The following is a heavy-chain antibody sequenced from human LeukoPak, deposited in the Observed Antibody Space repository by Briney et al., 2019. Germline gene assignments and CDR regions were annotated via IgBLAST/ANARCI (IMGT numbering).Heavy chain of an antibody. D-gene: IGHD6-13*01. J-gene: IGHJ4*02. CDR2: ISAYNGNT. CDR3: AREDGRYSSSLH. CDR1: GYTFTSYG. V-gene: IGHV1-18*01. Sequence: ASVKVSCKASGYTFTSYGVGWVRQAPGQGLEWMGWISAYNGNTNYAQKLEGRVTMTTDTSTSTAYMELRSLKSDDTAVYYCAREDGRYSSSLHWGQGTLVTVSS.